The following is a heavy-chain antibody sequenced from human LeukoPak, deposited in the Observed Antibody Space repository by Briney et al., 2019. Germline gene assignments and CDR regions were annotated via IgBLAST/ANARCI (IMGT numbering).Heavy chain of an antibody. CDR2: MNPNSGNT. D-gene: IGHD6-6*01. Sequence: GASVKVSCKASGYTFTSYDINWVRQATGQGLEWMGWMNPNSGNTGYAQKFQGRVTMTRNTSISTAYMELSSLRSEDTAVYYCARGLIIAARPDLGYWGQGTLVTVSS. V-gene: IGHV1-8*01. CDR1: GYTFTSYD. J-gene: IGHJ4*02. CDR3: ARGLIIAARPDLGY.